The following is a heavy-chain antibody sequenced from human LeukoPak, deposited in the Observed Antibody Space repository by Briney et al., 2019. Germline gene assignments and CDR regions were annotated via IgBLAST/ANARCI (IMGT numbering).Heavy chain of an antibody. CDR2: FDPEDGET. CDR3: ATEAIFGVVIGYGMDV. D-gene: IGHD3-3*01. CDR1: GYTLTELS. Sequence: ASVKVSCKVSGYTLTELSMHWVRQAPGKGLEWMGGFDPEDGETIYAQKFQGRVTMTEDTSTDTAYMEPSSLRSEDTAVYYCATEAIFGVVIGYGMDVWGQGTTVTVSS. V-gene: IGHV1-24*01. J-gene: IGHJ6*02.